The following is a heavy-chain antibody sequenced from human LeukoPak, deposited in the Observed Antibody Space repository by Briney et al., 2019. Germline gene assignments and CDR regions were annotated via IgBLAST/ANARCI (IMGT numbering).Heavy chain of an antibody. D-gene: IGHD3-10*01. J-gene: IGHJ3*02. CDR1: GGSISSYY. Sequence: SETLSLTCSVCGGSISSYYWSWLRQPPGKGLEWIGYIYYSGSTNYNPSLKSRVTISVDTYKNQFSLKLSSVTAADTAAYYCARDLGFGELVAFDIWGQGTMVTVSS. CDR3: ARDLGFGELVAFDI. CDR2: IYYSGST. V-gene: IGHV4-59*01.